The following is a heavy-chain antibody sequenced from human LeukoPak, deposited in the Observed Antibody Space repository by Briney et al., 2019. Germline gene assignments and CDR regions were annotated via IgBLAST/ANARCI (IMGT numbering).Heavy chain of an antibody. J-gene: IGHJ6*03. CDR2: INPNSGGT. CDR1: GYTFTGYY. CDR3: ARVPGRDYGAHYYYMDV. V-gene: IGHV1-2*02. Sequence: VASVKVSCKASGYTFTGYYMHWVRQAPGQGLEWMGWINPNSGGTNYAQKFQGRVTMTRDTSISTAYMELSRLRSDDTAVYYCARVPGRDYGAHYYYMDVWGKGTTVTVSS. D-gene: IGHD4-17*01.